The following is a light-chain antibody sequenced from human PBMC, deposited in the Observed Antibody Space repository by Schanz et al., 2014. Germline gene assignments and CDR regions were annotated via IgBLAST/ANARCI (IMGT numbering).Light chain of an antibody. CDR1: QTVLYSSTNKNY. J-gene: IGKJ1*01. CDR2: WAS. Sequence: DIVMTQSPDSLAVSLGERATINCKSSQTVLYSSTNKNYLAWYQQKPGQPPKLLIYWASTPESEVPDRFSGSGSGADFPLAISRLEREVFGVYYCQQYTSSPGTFGQGTKVEVK. V-gene: IGKV4-1*01. CDR3: QQYTSSPGT.